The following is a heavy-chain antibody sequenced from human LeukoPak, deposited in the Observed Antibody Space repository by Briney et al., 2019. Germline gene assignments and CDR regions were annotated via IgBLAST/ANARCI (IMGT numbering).Heavy chain of an antibody. D-gene: IGHD2-15*01. V-gene: IGHV3-30*18. Sequence: PGRSLRLSCAASGFTFSSYGMHWVRQAPGKGLEWVAVISYDGSNKYYADSVKGRFTISRDNSKNTLYLQMNSLRAEDTAVYCAKDRIKDTGFYYGMDVWGQGTTVTDSS. CDR1: GFTFSSYG. CDR2: ISYDGSNK. CDR3: AKDRIKDTGFYYGMDV. J-gene: IGHJ6*02.